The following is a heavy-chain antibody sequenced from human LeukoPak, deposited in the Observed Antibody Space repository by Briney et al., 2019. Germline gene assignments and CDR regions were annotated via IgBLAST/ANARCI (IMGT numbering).Heavy chain of an antibody. J-gene: IGHJ1*01. CDR1: GFTFSSYS. Sequence: PGGSLRLSCAASGFTFSSYSMNWVRQAPGKGLEWVSYISSSSSTIYYADSVKGRFTISRDNSKNTLYLQMNSLRAEDTAVYYCARGGLQLVRYFQHWGQGTLVTVSS. CDR2: ISSSSSTI. D-gene: IGHD6-13*01. V-gene: IGHV3-48*01. CDR3: ARGGLQLVRYFQH.